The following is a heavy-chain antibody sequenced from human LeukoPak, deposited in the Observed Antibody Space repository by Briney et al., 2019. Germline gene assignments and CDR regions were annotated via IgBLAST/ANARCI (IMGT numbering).Heavy chain of an antibody. Sequence: ASVKVSCKASGYTFTGYYMHWVRQAPGQGLEWMGWINPNSGGTNYAQKFQGRVTMTRDTSISTAYMELTRLRSDDTAVYYCATLGYCSGGSCYPFDYWGQGTLVTVSP. CDR1: GYTFTGYY. CDR3: ATLGYCSGGSCYPFDY. D-gene: IGHD2-15*01. CDR2: INPNSGGT. V-gene: IGHV1-2*02. J-gene: IGHJ4*02.